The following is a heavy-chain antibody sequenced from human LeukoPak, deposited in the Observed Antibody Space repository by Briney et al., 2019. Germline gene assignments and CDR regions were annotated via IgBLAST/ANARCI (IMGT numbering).Heavy chain of an antibody. V-gene: IGHV4-4*02. Sequence: SGTLSLTCAVSGGSISSSNWWSWLRPPPGKGLEWIGEIYHSGSTNYNPSLKSRVTISVDTSKNQFSLKLSSVTAADTAVYYCARGEFLEWLFWDWFDPWGQGTLVTVSS. J-gene: IGHJ5*02. CDR3: ARGEFLEWLFWDWFDP. CDR2: IYHSGST. D-gene: IGHD3-3*01. CDR1: GGSISSSNW.